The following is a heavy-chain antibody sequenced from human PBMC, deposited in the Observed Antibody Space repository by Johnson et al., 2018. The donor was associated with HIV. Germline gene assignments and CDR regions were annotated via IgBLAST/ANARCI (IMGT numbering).Heavy chain of an antibody. J-gene: IGHJ3*02. CDR2: INSDGSST. Sequence: MLLVESGGASVQPGGSLRLSCVVSGLNFSSHWMHWVRQVPGKGLVWVSRINSDGSSTSYADSVKGRFTISRDKAKNTLYLQMNSLRAEDTAVYYCARRAYYYDSSGYYSHAFDIWGQGTMVTVSS. CDR1: GLNFSSHW. V-gene: IGHV3-74*01. CDR3: ARRAYYYDSSGYYSHAFDI. D-gene: IGHD3-22*01.